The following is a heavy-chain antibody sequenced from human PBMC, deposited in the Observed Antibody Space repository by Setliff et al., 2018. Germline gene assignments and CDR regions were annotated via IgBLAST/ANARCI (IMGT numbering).Heavy chain of an antibody. V-gene: IGHV3-9*01. CDR3: ARSTETFSGEDFYFFYYMDV. CDR1: GFTFSSYA. CDR2: ISWNSGIV. J-gene: IGHJ6*03. D-gene: IGHD4-4*01. Sequence: PGGSLRLSCAVFGFTFSSYAMHWVRQAPGKGLEWVSGISWNSGIVAYADSVKGRFTISRDSSRNTLYLQMSSLRPEDTALYYCARSTETFSGEDFYFFYYMDVWGKGTTVTVSS.